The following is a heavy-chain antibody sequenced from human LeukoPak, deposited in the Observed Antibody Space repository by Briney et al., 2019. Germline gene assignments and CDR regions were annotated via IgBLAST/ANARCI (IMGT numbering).Heavy chain of an antibody. V-gene: IGHV5-51*01. J-gene: IGHJ4*02. D-gene: IGHD1-26*01. CDR1: VFSFTNYW. Sequence: GESLKISCKASVFSFTNYWIAWVRQMPGKGLEWMGIIYPGDSDTRYSPSFQGQVTISADKSISTAYLQWSSLKASDTAMYYCARRRIVGDSILDYWGQGTLVTVSS. CDR2: IYPGDSDT. CDR3: ARRRIVGDSILDY.